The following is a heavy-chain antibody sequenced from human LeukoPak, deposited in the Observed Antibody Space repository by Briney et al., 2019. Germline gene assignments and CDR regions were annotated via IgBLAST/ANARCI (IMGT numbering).Heavy chain of an antibody. J-gene: IGHJ4*02. Sequence: GGSLRLSCAASGFTFSSCAMSWVRQAPGKGLEWVSGVSSSGVSTNYADSVKGRFTISRDNSKNTLYLQMNSLTAEDTAVYYCAKRGSGWYRDDYWGQGTLVTVSS. CDR1: GFTFSSCA. CDR3: AKRGSGWYRDDY. D-gene: IGHD6-19*01. CDR2: VSSSGVST. V-gene: IGHV3-23*01.